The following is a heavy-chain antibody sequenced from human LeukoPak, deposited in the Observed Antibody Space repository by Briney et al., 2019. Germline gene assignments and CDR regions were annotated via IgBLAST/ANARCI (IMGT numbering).Heavy chain of an antibody. D-gene: IGHD2-15*01. CDR3: ERRDNYDY. J-gene: IGHJ4*02. Sequence: GGSLRLSCAASGFTLSGNWMHWVRHAPGKGLVWVSRLNSDGSSTSSADSVKGRLTISRDNAKNTLDVQMKSLRAEDTAVYYGERRDNYDYWGQGTLVTVSS. V-gene: IGHV3-74*01. CDR1: GFTLSGNW. CDR2: LNSDGSST.